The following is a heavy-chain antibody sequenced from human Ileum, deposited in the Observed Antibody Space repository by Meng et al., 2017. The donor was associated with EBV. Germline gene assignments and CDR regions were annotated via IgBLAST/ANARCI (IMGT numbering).Heavy chain of an antibody. V-gene: IGHV6-1*01. CDR2: TYYRSKWYY. Sequence: VQLQQSGPGLVQPSQTPSLTWAISGDSVSSNSAAWHWIRQSPSRGLEWLGRTYYRSKWYYDYAVSVKSRMTINPDTSKNQFSLQLNSVTPEDTAVYYCARGAYTSTWFWGQGTLVTVSS. D-gene: IGHD6-13*01. CDR3: ARGAYTSTWF. CDR1: GDSVSSNSAA. J-gene: IGHJ1*01.